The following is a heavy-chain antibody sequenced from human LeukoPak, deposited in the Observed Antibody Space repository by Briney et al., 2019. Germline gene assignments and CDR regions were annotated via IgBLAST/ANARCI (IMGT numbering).Heavy chain of an antibody. Sequence: ASVKVSCKASGYTFTDYYVHWVRQAPGQGLECMGWINPNSDGTNYAQNLKGRVTMTWDTSISTAYMALNSLTSDDTAVYYCARTPMGGRFYMDVWGKGTAVIVSS. D-gene: IGHD5-18*01. J-gene: IGHJ6*03. CDR2: INPNSDGT. CDR1: GYTFTDYY. V-gene: IGHV1-2*02. CDR3: ARTPMGGRFYMDV.